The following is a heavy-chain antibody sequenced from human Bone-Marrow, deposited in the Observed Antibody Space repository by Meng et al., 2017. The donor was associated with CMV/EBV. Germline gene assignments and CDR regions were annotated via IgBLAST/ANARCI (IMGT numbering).Heavy chain of an antibody. V-gene: IGHV1-2*02. J-gene: IGHJ6*02. CDR1: AYRFTGYY. CDR3: AMDYDYDMNV. Sequence: ASVKVSCKDSAYRFTGYYLHWVRQAPGQGLERMGWINPDSGDTNYAQKFQGRVTGTRDTSISTAYMALTRLTSNDTAVYYLAMDYDYDMNVCDQGTTVTVSS. CDR2: INPDSGDT.